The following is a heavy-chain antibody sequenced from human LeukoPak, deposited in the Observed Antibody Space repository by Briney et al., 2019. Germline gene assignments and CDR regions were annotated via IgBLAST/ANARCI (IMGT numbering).Heavy chain of an antibody. CDR2: IYSGGST. J-gene: IGHJ6*02. V-gene: IGHV3-53*01. CDR3: ARDLMDYDVSTGLHHYYMDV. CDR1: GFTVSSNY. Sequence: GGSLRLSCAASGFTVSSNYMSWVRQAPGKGLEWVSVIYSGGSTYYADSVKGRFTISRDNSKNTLYLQMNSLRAEDTAVYYCARDLMDYDVSTGLHHYYMDVWGQGTTVTVSS. D-gene: IGHD3-9*01.